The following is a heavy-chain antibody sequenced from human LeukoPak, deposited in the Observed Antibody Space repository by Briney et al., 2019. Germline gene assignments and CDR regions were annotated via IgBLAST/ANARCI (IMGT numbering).Heavy chain of an antibody. CDR1: GYTFTGYY. D-gene: IGHD3-3*01. CDR3: AREARAQLRFLEWFPSWFDP. V-gene: IGHV1-2*02. Sequence: ASVKVSCNASGYTFTGYYLHWVPQAPGQGLEWMGWINPNSGGTNYAQKFQGRVTMTRYTSISTAYMELSRLRSDDTAVYYCAREARAQLRFLEWFPSWFDPWRQGTLVTVSS. J-gene: IGHJ5*02. CDR2: INPNSGGT.